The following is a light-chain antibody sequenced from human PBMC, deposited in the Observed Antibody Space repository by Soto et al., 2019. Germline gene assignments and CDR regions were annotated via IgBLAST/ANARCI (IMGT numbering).Light chain of an antibody. CDR3: LQDYNYPTWT. V-gene: IGKV1-6*01. Sequence: AIQMTQSPSSLSASVGDRVIITCRASQGIRNDLGWYQQKPGKAPKLLIYAASSLQSGVPSRFSGSGSGTDFTLTISSLQPEDFATYYCLQDYNYPTWTFGQGTKVEIK. CDR1: QGIRND. CDR2: AAS. J-gene: IGKJ1*01.